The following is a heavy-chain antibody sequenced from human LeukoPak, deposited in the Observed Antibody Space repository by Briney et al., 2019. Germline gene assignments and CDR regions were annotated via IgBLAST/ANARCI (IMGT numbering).Heavy chain of an antibody. D-gene: IGHD1/OR15-1a*01. CDR1: GGSISRYY. CDR2: IYYSGST. V-gene: IGHV4-59*01. CDR3: ARVGTTMNFDY. J-gene: IGHJ4*02. Sequence: AETLSLTCTVSGGSISRYYWSWIRQPPGKGLEWIGYIYYSGSTNYNPSLKSRVTISVDTSKNQFSLKLSSVTAADTAVYYCARVGTTMNFDYWGQGTLVTVSS.